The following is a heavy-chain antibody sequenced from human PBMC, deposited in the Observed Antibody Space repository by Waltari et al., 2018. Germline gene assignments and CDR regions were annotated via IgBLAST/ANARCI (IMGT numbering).Heavy chain of an antibody. CDR3: ARGAGLDY. D-gene: IGHD3-10*01. CDR1: GGSISSHY. Sequence: QVQLQESGPGLVKPSETLSLTCTVSGGSISSHYWSWIRQPPGKGLEWIGYIYYSGSTNYNPSLKSRVTISVDTSKNQFSLKLSSVTAADTAAYYCARGAGLDYWGQGTLVTVSS. V-gene: IGHV4-59*11. J-gene: IGHJ4*02. CDR2: IYYSGST.